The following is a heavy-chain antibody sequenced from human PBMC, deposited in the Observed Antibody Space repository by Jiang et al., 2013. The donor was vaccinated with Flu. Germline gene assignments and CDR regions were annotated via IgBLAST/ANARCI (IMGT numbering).Heavy chain of an antibody. CDR2: INPNSGGT. Sequence: SGAEVKKPGASVKVSCKASGYTFTGYYMHWVRQAPGQGLEWMGWINPNSGGTNYAQKFQGRVTMTTDTSTSTAYMELRSLRSDDTAVYYCARVGLLDTAMVTDYWGQGTLVTVSS. CDR1: GYTFTGYY. D-gene: IGHD5-18*01. CDR3: ARVGLLDTAMVTDY. V-gene: IGHV1-2*02. J-gene: IGHJ4*02.